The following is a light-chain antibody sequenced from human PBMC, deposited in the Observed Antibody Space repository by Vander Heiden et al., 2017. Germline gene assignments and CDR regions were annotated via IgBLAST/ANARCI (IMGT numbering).Light chain of an antibody. J-gene: IGLJ1*01. CDR2: DVT. V-gene: IGLV2-14*03. CDR3: SSYTSSNTLV. CDR1: SSDVGAYNY. Sequence: QSALTQPAPVSGSPGQSITIPCTGTSSDVGAYNYVPWYQQHPGKAPKLIIYDVTNRPSGVSNRFSGSKSGNTASLTTSGLQAEDEADYYCSSYTSSNTLVFGTGTKVTVL.